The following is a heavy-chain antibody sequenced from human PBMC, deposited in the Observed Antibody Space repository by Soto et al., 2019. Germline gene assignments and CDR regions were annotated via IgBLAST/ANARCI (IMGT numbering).Heavy chain of an antibody. Sequence: PSETLSLTCTVSGGSISSSSYYWGWIRQPPGKGLEWIGSIYYSGSTYDNPSLKSRVTISVDTSKNQVSLKLSSVTAADTAVYYCASRGWVGVVAAASNAAFDIWGQGTMVTVSS. CDR3: ASRGWVGVVAAASNAAFDI. D-gene: IGHD2-15*01. J-gene: IGHJ3*02. V-gene: IGHV4-39*01. CDR2: IYYSGST. CDR1: GGSISSSSYY.